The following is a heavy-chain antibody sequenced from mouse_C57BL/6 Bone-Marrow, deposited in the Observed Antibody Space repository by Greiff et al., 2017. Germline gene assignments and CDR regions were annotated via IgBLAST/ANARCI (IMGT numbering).Heavy chain of an antibody. CDR1: GYSITSGYY. V-gene: IGHV3-6*01. CDR3: AIDDGYGFDY. Sequence: EVKLQESGPGLVKPSQSLSLTCSFTGYSITSGYYWNWIRQFPGNKLEWLGYISDDGSTNYNPSLKNRISITRDTSKNQCFLKLNSVTSEDTATYYCAIDDGYGFDYWGQGTTRTVSS. J-gene: IGHJ2*01. D-gene: IGHD2-2*01. CDR2: ISDDGST.